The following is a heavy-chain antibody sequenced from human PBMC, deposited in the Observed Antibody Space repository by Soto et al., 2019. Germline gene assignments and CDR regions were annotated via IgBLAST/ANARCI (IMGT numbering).Heavy chain of an antibody. D-gene: IGHD6-19*01. CDR1: SDSIAGENW. Sequence: QVQLQESGPGLVKPSETLSLTCTVSSDSIAGENWWSWVRQPPGLGLEWIGEVFRTGGTNYNPSLKSRVTREVEKSKNHFSLNLFPAPAGDTAVYFCARVFPSGSGWMYYFDFWGQGPLFSVSS. CDR2: VFRTGGT. CDR3: ARVFPSGSGWMYYFDF. V-gene: IGHV4-4*02. J-gene: IGHJ4*02.